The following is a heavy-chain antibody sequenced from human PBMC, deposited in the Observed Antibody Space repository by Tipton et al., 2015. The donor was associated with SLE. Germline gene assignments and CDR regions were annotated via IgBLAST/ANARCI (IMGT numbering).Heavy chain of an antibody. CDR3: AKDNGDLHVFDF. J-gene: IGHJ3*01. CDR2: ISWNGNNI. CDR1: GFTFDDYA. D-gene: IGHD3-3*01. Sequence: SLRLSCTGSGFTFDDYAMHWVRQAPGKGLEWVSGISWNGNNIDYVDSVKGRFTISRDNAKHSVYLQMNSLRPEDTALYYCAKDNGDLHVFDFWGRGTMVTVSS. V-gene: IGHV3-9*01.